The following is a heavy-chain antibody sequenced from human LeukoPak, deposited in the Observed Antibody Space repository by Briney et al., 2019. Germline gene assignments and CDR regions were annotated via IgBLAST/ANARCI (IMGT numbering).Heavy chain of an antibody. CDR2: INSDGSST. D-gene: IGHD3-22*01. J-gene: IGHJ2*01. Sequence: GGSLRLSCAASGFTFSSYWMHWVRQAPGKGLVWVSRINSDGSSTNYADSAKGRFTISRDNAKNTLYLQMNSLRAEDTAVYYCASPAPLYYYDSSGFYWYFDLWGRGTLVTVSS. CDR3: ASPAPLYYYDSSGFYWYFDL. CDR1: GFTFSSYW. V-gene: IGHV3-74*01.